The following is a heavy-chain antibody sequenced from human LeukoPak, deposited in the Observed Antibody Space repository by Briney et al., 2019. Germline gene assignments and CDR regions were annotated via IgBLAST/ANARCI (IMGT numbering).Heavy chain of an antibody. CDR3: ARDMVPHYYYYGMDV. CDR1: GFTFSDYY. J-gene: IGHJ6*02. Sequence: GGYLRLSCAASGFTFSDYYMSWIRQAPGKGLEWVSYISSSGSTIYYADSVKGRFTISRDNAKNSLYLQMNSLRAEDTAVYYCARDMVPHYYYYGMDVWGQGTTVTVSS. V-gene: IGHV3-11*01. CDR2: ISSSGSTI. D-gene: IGHD3-10*01.